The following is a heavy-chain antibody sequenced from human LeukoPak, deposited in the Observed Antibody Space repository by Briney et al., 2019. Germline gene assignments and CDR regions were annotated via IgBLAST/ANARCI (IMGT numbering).Heavy chain of an antibody. D-gene: IGHD2-2*01. CDR1: GFTFSNYE. Sequence: PGGSLRLSCAASGFTFSNYEMNWVRQAPGEGLEWVSYISSSGSTIYYADSVKGRFTISRDNAKNSLYLQMNSLRAEDTAVYYCARDVAYCSSTSCYRLSDYWGQGTLVTVSS. CDR3: ARDVAYCSSTSCYRLSDY. V-gene: IGHV3-48*03. CDR2: ISSSGSTI. J-gene: IGHJ4*02.